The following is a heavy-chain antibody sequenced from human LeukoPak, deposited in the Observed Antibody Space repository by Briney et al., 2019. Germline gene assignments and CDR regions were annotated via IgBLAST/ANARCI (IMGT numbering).Heavy chain of an antibody. CDR1: GYTFTGYY. V-gene: IGHV1-2*02. CDR3: ASTHYDSSGYYYPSYYYMDV. D-gene: IGHD3-22*01. CDR2: INPNSGGT. Sequence: ASVKVSCKASGYTFTGYYMHWVRQAPGQGLEWMGWINPNSGGTNYAQKFQGRVTMTRDTSISTAYMELSRLRSDDTAVYYCASTHYDSSGYYYPSYYYMDVWGKGTTVTVSS. J-gene: IGHJ6*03.